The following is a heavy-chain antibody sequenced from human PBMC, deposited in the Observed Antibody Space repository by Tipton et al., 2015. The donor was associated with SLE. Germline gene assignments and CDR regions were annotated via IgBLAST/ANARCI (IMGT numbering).Heavy chain of an antibody. CDR2: IYSGGST. J-gene: IGHJ6*03. Sequence: GSLRLSCAASGFTVSSKYMSWVRQAPGKGLQWVSAIYSGGSTYYADSVKGRFTISRDNSKNTLYLQMNSLRAEDTAVYYCARGGVSYMDVWGKETTVTVSS. V-gene: IGHV3-66*02. D-gene: IGHD3-16*01. CDR3: ARGGVSYMDV. CDR1: GFTVSSKY.